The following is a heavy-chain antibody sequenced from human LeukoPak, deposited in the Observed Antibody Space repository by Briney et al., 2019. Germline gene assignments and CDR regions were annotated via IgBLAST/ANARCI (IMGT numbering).Heavy chain of an antibody. CDR2: IWYDGSNE. CDR3: AKDRGYGDYEAFDI. Sequence: GRSLRPSCAASGFTFSNYAMHWVRQAPGKGLEWVAVIWYDGSNEYYADSVKGRLTISRDNSKNTLYLQMNSLRADDTAVYYCAKDRGYGDYEAFDIWGQGTMVTVSS. D-gene: IGHD4-17*01. CDR1: GFTFSNYA. V-gene: IGHV3-33*06. J-gene: IGHJ3*02.